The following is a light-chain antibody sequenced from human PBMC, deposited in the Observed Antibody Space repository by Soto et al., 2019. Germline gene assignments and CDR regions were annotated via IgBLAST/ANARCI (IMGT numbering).Light chain of an antibody. Sequence: EIVLTQSPATLSLSPGERATLSCRASQSVSESLAWYQQKPGQAPRLLIYDVSYRATGIPVRFSGSGSGTDFTLTISSLEPEDFAVYYCQQYNNWPPTTFGQGTRLEIK. CDR1: QSVSES. J-gene: IGKJ5*01. V-gene: IGKV3-11*01. CDR3: QQYNNWPPTT. CDR2: DVS.